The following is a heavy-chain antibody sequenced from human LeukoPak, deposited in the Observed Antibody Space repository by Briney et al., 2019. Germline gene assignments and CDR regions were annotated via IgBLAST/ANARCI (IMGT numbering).Heavy chain of an antibody. CDR2: IYYSGST. J-gene: IGHJ1*01. V-gene: IGHV4-59*01. CDR3: ARGGKMNGFQH. CDR1: GGSISTYY. Sequence: KPSETLSLTCTVSGGSISTYYWSWIRQPPGKGLEWIGYIYYSGSTNYNPSLKSRVTISVDTSKNQFSLKLSSVTAADTAVYYCARGGKMNGFQHWGQGTLVTVSS. D-gene: IGHD1-1*01.